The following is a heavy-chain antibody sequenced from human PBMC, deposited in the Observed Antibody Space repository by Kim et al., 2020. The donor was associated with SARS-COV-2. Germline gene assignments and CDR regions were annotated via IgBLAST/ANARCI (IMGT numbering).Heavy chain of an antibody. V-gene: IGHV1-46*01. Sequence: ASVKVSCKASGYIFTSYYMHWVRQAPGQGLEWVGIINPSVGTTEYAQKFQGRVTVTRDTSTSTVYMELRSLRSDDKAVYYCAILRFLDYGMDVWGQGTTV. CDR3: AILRFLDYGMDV. CDR1: GYIFTSYY. J-gene: IGHJ6*02. CDR2: INPSVGTT. D-gene: IGHD3-3*01.